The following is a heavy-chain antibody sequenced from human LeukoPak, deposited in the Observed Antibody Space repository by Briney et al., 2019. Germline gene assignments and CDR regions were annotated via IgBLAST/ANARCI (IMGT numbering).Heavy chain of an antibody. J-gene: IGHJ4*02. CDR1: GFTFGDYA. Sequence: GGSLRLSCTASGFTFGDYAMSWVRQAPGKGLEWVGFIRSKAYGGTTEYAASVKGRFTISRDDSKSIAYLQMNSLKTEDTAVYYCTRAYYDSSGYYLLDYWGQGTLVTVSS. D-gene: IGHD3-22*01. V-gene: IGHV3-49*04. CDR2: IRSKAYGGTT. CDR3: TRAYYDSSGYYLLDY.